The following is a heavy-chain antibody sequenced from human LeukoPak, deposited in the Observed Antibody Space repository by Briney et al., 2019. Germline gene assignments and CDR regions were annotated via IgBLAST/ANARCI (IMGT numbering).Heavy chain of an antibody. D-gene: IGHD3-3*01. CDR2: INTNTGNP. J-gene: IGHJ5*02. V-gene: IGHV7-4-1*02. Sequence: ASVKVSCKASGYTFTSYAMNWVRQAPGQGLEWMGWINTNTGNPTYAQGFTGRFVFSLDTSVSTAYLQISSLKAEDTAVYYCARDYDFWSGYFPSYGWFDPWVQGTLVTVSS. CDR3: ARDYDFWSGYFPSYGWFDP. CDR1: GYTFTSYA.